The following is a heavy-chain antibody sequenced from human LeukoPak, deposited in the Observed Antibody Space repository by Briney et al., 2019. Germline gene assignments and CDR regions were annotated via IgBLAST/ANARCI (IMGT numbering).Heavy chain of an antibody. J-gene: IGHJ3*02. V-gene: IGHV3-66*01. CDR3: ARVDKQWLYDAFDI. Sequence: AGGSLRLSCAASGFTVSSNYMSWVRQAPGKGLEWVSVIYSGGSTYYADSVKGRFTISRDNSKNTLYLQMNSLRAEDTAVYYCARVDKQWLYDAFDIWGQGTMVTVSS. D-gene: IGHD6-19*01. CDR2: IYSGGST. CDR1: GFTVSSNY.